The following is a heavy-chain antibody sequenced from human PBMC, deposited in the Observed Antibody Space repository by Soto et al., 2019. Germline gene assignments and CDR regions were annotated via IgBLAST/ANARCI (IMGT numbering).Heavy chain of an antibody. D-gene: IGHD6-19*01. V-gene: IGHV4-61*08. CDR2: IYYSAGT. CDR1: GGSVTSDDSY. Sequence: HVQLQESGPGLVKPSETLSLTCSVSGGSVTSDDSYWSWIRQSPGKGLEWIGTIYYSAGTNYNPSLKSRVTISIDTSKTQFSLKLSSVTAADTAVYYCARDYNSGWFGHWGQGTLVTVSS. CDR3: ARDYNSGWFGH. J-gene: IGHJ5*02.